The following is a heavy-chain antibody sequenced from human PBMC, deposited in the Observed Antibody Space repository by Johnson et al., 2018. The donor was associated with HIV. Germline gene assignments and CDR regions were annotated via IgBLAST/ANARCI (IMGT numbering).Heavy chain of an antibody. J-gene: IGHJ3*02. D-gene: IGHD2-2*01. CDR1: GFTFSNYG. V-gene: IGHV3-30*02. CDR2: IRHDGNNK. Sequence: QVQLVESGGGVVQPGGSRRLSCAAFGFTFSNYGMHWVRLAPGKGLEWVAFIRHDGNNKYYADSVKGRFTISRDNSKNTLSLQMNSLRVEDTAVYYCAKPVVPAGDDLDMYEFACYSWGQGTMVTVS. CDR3: AKPVVPAGDDLDMYEFACYS.